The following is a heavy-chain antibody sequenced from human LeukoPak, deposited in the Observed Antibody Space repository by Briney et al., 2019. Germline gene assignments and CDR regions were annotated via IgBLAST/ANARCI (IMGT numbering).Heavy chain of an antibody. D-gene: IGHD3-22*01. CDR1: GFTFSSYN. J-gene: IGHJ4*02. CDR2: IRSRSRTR. V-gene: IGHV3-48*02. CDR3: ARSPYLYDGSDYYYLDY. Sequence: GGSLRLSCAASGFTFSSYNMNWVRQAPGKGLEWVSNIRSRSRTRYYADSVKGRFTISRDNAKNSLYLQMNSLRDEDTAVYYCARSPYLYDGSDYYYLDYWGQGTLVTVSS.